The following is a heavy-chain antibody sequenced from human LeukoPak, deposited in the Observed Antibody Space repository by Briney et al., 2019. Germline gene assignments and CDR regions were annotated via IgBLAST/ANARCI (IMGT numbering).Heavy chain of an antibody. CDR1: GFTFSIYN. V-gene: IGHV3-74*01. D-gene: IGHD3-10*01. CDR3: ARGGGSAASGSQVRVDYMDV. Sequence: PGGSLRLSFAASGFTFSIYNINSVRQVPGKGLGWVSLIHSDGSTITYADSVKGRFPIPRDNAKNTLYFHMDSLRVEDMAVYYCARGGGSAASGSQVRVDYMDVWGKGTTVTVSS. CDR2: IHSDGSTI. J-gene: IGHJ6*03.